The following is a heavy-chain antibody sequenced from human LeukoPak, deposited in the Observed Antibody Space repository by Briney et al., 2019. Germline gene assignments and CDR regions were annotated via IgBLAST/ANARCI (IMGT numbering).Heavy chain of an antibody. D-gene: IGHD2-2*01. V-gene: IGHV3-30*02. CDR1: GFTFSSYG. J-gene: IGHJ4*02. Sequence: GGSLRLSCAASGFTFSSYGMHWVRQAPGKGLEWVAFIRYDGSNKYYADSVKGRFTISRDNSKNTLYLQMNSLRAEDTAVYYCAKVPLLGIVVVPAAMGYWGQGTLVTVSS. CDR3: AKVPLLGIVVVPAAMGY. CDR2: IRYDGSNK.